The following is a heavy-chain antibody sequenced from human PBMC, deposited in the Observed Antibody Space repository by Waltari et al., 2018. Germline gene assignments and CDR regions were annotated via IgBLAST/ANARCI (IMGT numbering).Heavy chain of an antibody. CDR3: ARAQKKRRLLAGYYYYMDV. J-gene: IGHJ6*03. D-gene: IGHD2-15*01. CDR1: GGSFSGYY. CDR2: INHSGST. V-gene: IGHV4-34*01. Sequence: QVQLQQWGAGLLKPSETLSLTCAVYGGSFSGYYWSWIRQPPGKGLEWIGEINHSGSTNYNPSRKSRVTISVDTSKNQFSLKLSSVTAADTAVYYCARAQKKRRLLAGYYYYMDVWGKGTTVTVSS.